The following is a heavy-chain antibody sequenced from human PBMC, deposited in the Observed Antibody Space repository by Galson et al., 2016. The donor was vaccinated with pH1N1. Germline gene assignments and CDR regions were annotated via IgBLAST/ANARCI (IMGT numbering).Heavy chain of an antibody. Sequence: SVKVSCEASGGTFGSYGINWVRQAPGQGLEWMGGIIPIFKTTKYAQNFQGRVTIIADESTTTAYMELSSLRSEDTAVYYCAREDYYDTDLSDWYFDLWGRGTLLTVSS. CDR1: GGTFGSYG. D-gene: IGHD3-22*01. CDR2: IIPIFKTT. V-gene: IGHV1-69*13. CDR3: AREDYYDTDLSDWYFDL. J-gene: IGHJ2*01.